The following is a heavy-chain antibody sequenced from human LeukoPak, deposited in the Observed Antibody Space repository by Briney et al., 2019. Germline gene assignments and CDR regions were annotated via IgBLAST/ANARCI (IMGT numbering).Heavy chain of an antibody. V-gene: IGHV3-53*01. CDR3: AKALLSQTSWFDP. Sequence: PGGSLRLSCAASGFIVSSNYMSWVRRAPGKGLEWVSVIYSGGTTYYADSVKGRFTISRDNSKNTLYLQMNSLRAEDTAVYYCAKALLSQTSWFDPWGQGTLVTVSS. D-gene: IGHD2-15*01. CDR2: IYSGGTT. J-gene: IGHJ5*02. CDR1: GFIVSSNY.